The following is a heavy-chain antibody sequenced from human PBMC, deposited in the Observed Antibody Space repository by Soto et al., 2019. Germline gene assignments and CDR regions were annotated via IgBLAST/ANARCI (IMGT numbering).Heavy chain of an antibody. J-gene: IGHJ6*02. CDR1: GFTFSDHY. V-gene: IGHV3-11*06. Sequence: PGGSLRLSCAASGFTFSDHYMSWIRQAPGKGLEWVSYISSSSSYTNYADSVKGRFTISRDNAKNSLYLQMNSLRAEDTAVYYCAKRPQYCSSTSCYDVWGQGTTVTVSS. D-gene: IGHD2-2*01. CDR3: AKRPQYCSSTSCYDV. CDR2: ISSSSSYT.